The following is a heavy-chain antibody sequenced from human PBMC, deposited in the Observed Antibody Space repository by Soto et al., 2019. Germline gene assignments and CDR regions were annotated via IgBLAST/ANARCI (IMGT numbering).Heavy chain of an antibody. CDR1: GFTFSSYG. V-gene: IGHV3-30*18. Sequence: QVQLVESGGGVVQPGRSLRLSCAASGFTFSSYGMHWVRQAPGKGLEWVAVISYDGSNKYYADSVKGRVTISRDNSKNTLYLQMNSLRAEDTAVYSCAKDDYFRWFDPWGQGTLVTVSS. CDR2: ISYDGSNK. D-gene: IGHD4-17*01. CDR3: AKDDYFRWFDP. J-gene: IGHJ5*02.